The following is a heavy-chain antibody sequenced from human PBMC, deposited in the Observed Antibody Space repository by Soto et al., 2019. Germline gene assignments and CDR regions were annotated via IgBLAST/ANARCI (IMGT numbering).Heavy chain of an antibody. CDR1: GFTFSSYA. D-gene: IGHD6-13*01. J-gene: IGHJ5*02. Sequence: EVQLLESGGGLVQPGGSLRLSCAASGFTFSSYAMSWVRQAPGKVLEWVSAISGSGGSTYYADSVKGRFTSSRDNSKNTLYLQMTSLRAEDTAVYYCAKDSLIGSSWYYNWFDPWVQGALVTVSS. CDR2: ISGSGGST. CDR3: AKDSLIGSSWYYNWFDP. V-gene: IGHV3-23*01.